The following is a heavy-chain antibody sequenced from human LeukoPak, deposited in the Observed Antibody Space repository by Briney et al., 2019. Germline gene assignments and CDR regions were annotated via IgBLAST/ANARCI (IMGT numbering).Heavy chain of an antibody. CDR1: GYTFTRYD. Sequence: VASVKVSCKASGYTFTRYDINWVRQAPGQGLEWLGWMNPNNGNTGYAQKFQGRVTMTRSTSIDTAYMELNTLTSDDTAAYYCARGFYYYGLDVWGQGTTDTVSS. CDR3: ARGFYYYGLDV. CDR2: MNPNNGNT. V-gene: IGHV1-8*01. J-gene: IGHJ6*02.